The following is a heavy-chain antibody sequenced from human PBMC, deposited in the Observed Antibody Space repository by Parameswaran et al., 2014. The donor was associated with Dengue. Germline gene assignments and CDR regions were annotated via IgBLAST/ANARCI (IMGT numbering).Heavy chain of an antibody. Sequence: VRQMPGKGLEWVSYISSSGSTIYYADSVKGRFTISRDNAKNSLYLQMNSLRAEDTAVYYCARDWDYYYMDVWGQGTTVTVSS. D-gene: IGHD3-16*01. J-gene: IGHJ6*03. CDR2: ISSSGSTI. V-gene: IGHV3-11*01. CDR3: ARDWDYYYMDV.